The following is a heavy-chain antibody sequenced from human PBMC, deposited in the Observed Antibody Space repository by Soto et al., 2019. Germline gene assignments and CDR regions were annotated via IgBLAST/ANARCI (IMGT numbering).Heavy chain of an antibody. CDR3: ARVLSFGIGYYQHVHFAP. CDR2: IYYSGST. Sequence: SETLSLTCTVSGGSISSYYWSWIRQPPGKGLEWIGYIYYSGSTNYNPSLKSRVTISVDTSKNQFSLKLSSVTAADTAVYYCARVLSFGIGYYQHVHFAPCGQGTLVTVSS. D-gene: IGHD3-3*01. CDR1: GGSISSYY. J-gene: IGHJ5*02. V-gene: IGHV4-59*01.